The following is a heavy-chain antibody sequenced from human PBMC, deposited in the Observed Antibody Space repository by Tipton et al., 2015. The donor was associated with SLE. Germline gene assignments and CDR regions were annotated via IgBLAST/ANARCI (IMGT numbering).Heavy chain of an antibody. CDR3: ARGPYCSGTRCYGWFDP. V-gene: IGHV4-39*07. D-gene: IGHD2-2*01. CDR1: GGSISSSSYY. CDR2: IYHSGST. Sequence: TLSLTCTVSGGSISSSSYYWGWIRQPPGKGLEWIGAIYHSGSTYYSPSLKSRVTISIDTSKNQFSLRLNSVTAADTAMYYCARGPYCSGTRCYGWFDPWGQGTLVTVSS. J-gene: IGHJ5*02.